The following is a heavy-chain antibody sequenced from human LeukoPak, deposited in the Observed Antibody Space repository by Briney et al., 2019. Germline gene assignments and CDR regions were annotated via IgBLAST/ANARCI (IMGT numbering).Heavy chain of an antibody. J-gene: IGHJ4*02. CDR2: ISSSGSYI. D-gene: IGHD2-15*01. CDR1: GFTFSTYT. CDR3: ARGGNIVVVVAAKIDY. V-gene: IGHV3-21*01. Sequence: GGSLRLSCAASGFTFSTYTINWVRRALGKGLEWVSSISSSGSYIYYADSVKGRFTISRDNAKNSLYLQMNSLRAEDTAVYYCARGGNIVVVVAAKIDYWGQGTLVTVSS.